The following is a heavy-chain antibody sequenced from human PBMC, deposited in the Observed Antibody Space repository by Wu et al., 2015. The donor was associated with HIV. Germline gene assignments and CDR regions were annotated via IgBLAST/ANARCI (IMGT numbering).Heavy chain of an antibody. J-gene: IGHJ6*03. CDR3: ATGATIFGVVPSPTRDYYYMDV. CDR1: GYTLTELS. CDR2: FDPEDGET. D-gene: IGHD3-3*01. Sequence: QVQLVQSGAEVKKPGASVKVSCKVSGYTLTELSMHWVRQAPGKGLEWMGGFDPEDGETIYAQKFQGRVTMTEDTSTDTAYMELSSLRSEDTAVYYCATGATIFGVVPSPTRDYYYMDVWGKGTTVTVSS. V-gene: IGHV1-24*01.